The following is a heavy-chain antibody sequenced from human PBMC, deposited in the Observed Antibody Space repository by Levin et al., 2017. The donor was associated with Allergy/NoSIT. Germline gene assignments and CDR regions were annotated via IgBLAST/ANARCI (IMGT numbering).Heavy chain of an antibody. J-gene: IGHJ4*02. V-gene: IGHV3-30-3*01. CDR1: GFTFSSYA. Sequence: GESLKISCAASGFTFSSYAMHWVRQAPGKGLEWVAVISYDGSNKYYADSVKGRFTISRDNSKNTLYLQMNSLRAEDTAVYYCARDSRDLGYCSSTSCYNPFDYWGQGTLVTVSS. CDR3: ARDSRDLGYCSSTSCYNPFDY. D-gene: IGHD2-2*01. CDR2: ISYDGSNK.